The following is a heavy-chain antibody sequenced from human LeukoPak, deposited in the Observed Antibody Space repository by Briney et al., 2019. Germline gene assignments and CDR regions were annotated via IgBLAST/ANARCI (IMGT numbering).Heavy chain of an antibody. CDR2: INHSGST. Sequence: SETLSLTCAVYGGSFSGYYWSWIRQPPGKGLEWIGEINHSGSTNYNPSLKSRVTISVDTSKNQFSLKLSSVTAADTAVYYCARLGPYYDYVWGSYRMPYYIDYWGQGTLVTVSS. CDR1: GGSFSGYY. J-gene: IGHJ4*02. V-gene: IGHV4-34*01. CDR3: ARLGPYYDYVWGSYRMPYYIDY. D-gene: IGHD3-16*02.